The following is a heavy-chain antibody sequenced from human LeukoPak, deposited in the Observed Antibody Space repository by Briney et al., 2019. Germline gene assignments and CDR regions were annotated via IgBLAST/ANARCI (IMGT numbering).Heavy chain of an antibody. J-gene: IGHJ4*02. CDR1: GYTFTGYY. CDR2: MNPNSGDT. CDR3: ARDSYYDSSGYYDY. D-gene: IGHD3-22*01. Sequence: ASVKVSCKASGYTFTGYYMHWVRQAPGQGLEWMGWMNPNSGDTNHAQKFQGRVTMTRDTSISTGYMELRSLRSDDTAVYYCARDSYYDSSGYYDYWGQGTLVTVSS. V-gene: IGHV1-2*02.